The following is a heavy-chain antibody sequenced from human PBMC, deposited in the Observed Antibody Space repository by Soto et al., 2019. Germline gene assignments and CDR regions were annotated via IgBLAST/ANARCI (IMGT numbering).Heavy chain of an antibody. J-gene: IGHJ4*02. D-gene: IGHD6-19*01. CDR3: ARDQATFSSGWSMGFDY. CDR1: GFTFSSYG. Sequence: GGSLRLSCAASGFTFSSYGMHWVRQAPGKGLEWVAVIWYDGSNKYYADSVKGRFTISRDNSKNTLYLQMNSLRAEDTAVYYCARDQATFSSGWSMGFDYWGQGTLVTVSS. CDR2: IWYDGSNK. V-gene: IGHV3-33*01.